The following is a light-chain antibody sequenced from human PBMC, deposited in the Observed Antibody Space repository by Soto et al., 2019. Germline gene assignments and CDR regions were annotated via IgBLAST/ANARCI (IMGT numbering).Light chain of an antibody. CDR1: QSISSW. CDR2: DAS. V-gene: IGKV1-5*01. CDR3: QQSYSTPIT. Sequence: DIKLTQSPSTLSASAGDRSTIACRASQSISSWLAWYQQKPGKAPKLLIYDASSLESGVPSRFSGSGSGTEFTLTISSLQPEDFATYYCQQSYSTPITFGQGTRLEI. J-gene: IGKJ5*01.